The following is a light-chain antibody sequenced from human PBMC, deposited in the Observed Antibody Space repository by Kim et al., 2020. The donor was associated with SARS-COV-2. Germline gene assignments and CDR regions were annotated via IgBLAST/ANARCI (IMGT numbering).Light chain of an antibody. V-gene: IGKV1-5*03. Sequence: SIGDRATITCRASQSISGWLSWFQKKPGKAPKLLIYKASTLESGVPSRFSGSGSGTEFTLTISSLQPDDFATYYCQQYNTYPWTFGQGTKVDIK. CDR2: KAS. CDR1: QSISGW. CDR3: QQYNTYPWT. J-gene: IGKJ1*01.